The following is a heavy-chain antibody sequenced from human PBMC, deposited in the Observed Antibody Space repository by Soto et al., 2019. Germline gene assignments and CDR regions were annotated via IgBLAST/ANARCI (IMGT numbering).Heavy chain of an antibody. J-gene: IGHJ5*02. V-gene: IGHV1-18*01. Sequence: WASVKVSCKASGYTFTSYGISWVRQAPGQGLEWMGWISAYNGNTNYAQKLQGRVTMTTDTSTSTAYMELRSLRSDDTAVYYCARVRTWSGSHSWFDPWGQGTLVTVSS. CDR3: ARVRTWSGSHSWFDP. D-gene: IGHD3-3*01. CDR2: ISAYNGNT. CDR1: GYTFTSYG.